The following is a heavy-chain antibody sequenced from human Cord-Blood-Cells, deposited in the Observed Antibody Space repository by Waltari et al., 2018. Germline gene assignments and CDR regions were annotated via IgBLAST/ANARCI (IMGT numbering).Heavy chain of an antibody. CDR2: INHSGST. D-gene: IGHD1-1*01. Sequence: QVQLQQWGAGLLKPSETLSLTCAVYGGSFSGYSWSWIRQPPGKGLEWIGEINHSGSTNYNPSLKRRVTISVDTSKNQFSLKLSSVTAADTAVYYCARANWNYYFDYWGQGTLVTVSS. J-gene: IGHJ4*02. CDR1: GGSFSGYS. CDR3: ARANWNYYFDY. V-gene: IGHV4-34*01.